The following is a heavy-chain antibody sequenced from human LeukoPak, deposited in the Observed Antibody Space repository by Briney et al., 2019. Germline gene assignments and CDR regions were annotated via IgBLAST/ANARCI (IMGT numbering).Heavy chain of an antibody. V-gene: IGHV3-30*02. J-gene: IGHJ4*02. Sequence: GGSLRLSCAASGFTFSSYGMHWVRQAPGKGLEWVAFIRYDGSNKYYADSVKGRFTISRDNSKNTLYLQMNSLRAEDTAVYYCAKEEDCGGDCYSRYFDYWGQGTLVTVSS. CDR3: AKEEDCGGDCYSRYFDY. D-gene: IGHD2-21*01. CDR2: IRYDGSNK. CDR1: GFTFSSYG.